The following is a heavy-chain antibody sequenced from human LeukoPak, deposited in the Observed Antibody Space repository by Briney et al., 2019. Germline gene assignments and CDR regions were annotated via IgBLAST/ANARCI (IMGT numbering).Heavy chain of an antibody. Sequence: PGGSLRLSCAASGFTFDDYAMHWVRQAPGKGLEWVSGISWNSGSIGYADSVKGRFTIFRDNAKNSLYLQMNSLRAEDTALYYCAKAWEAAAGYGMDVWGQGTTVTVSS. D-gene: IGHD6-13*01. CDR3: AKAWEAAAGYGMDV. V-gene: IGHV3-9*01. CDR2: ISWNSGSI. CDR1: GFTFDDYA. J-gene: IGHJ6*02.